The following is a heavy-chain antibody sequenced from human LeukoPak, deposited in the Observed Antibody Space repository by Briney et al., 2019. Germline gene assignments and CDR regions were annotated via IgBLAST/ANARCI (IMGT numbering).Heavy chain of an antibody. J-gene: IGHJ5*02. CDR3: AGVNGNVRFDP. V-gene: IGHV3-21*01. D-gene: IGHD2-8*01. Sequence: GGSLRLSCAASGFTFSSYSMNWVRQALGKGLEWVSSISSSSSYIHYADSVKGRFTISRDNAKNSLYLQMNSLRAEDTAVYYCAGVNGNVRFDPWGQGTLVTVSS. CDR2: ISSSSSYI. CDR1: GFTFSSYS.